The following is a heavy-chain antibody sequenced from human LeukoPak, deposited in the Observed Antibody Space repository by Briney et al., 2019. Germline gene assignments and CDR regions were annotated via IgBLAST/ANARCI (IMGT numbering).Heavy chain of an antibody. Sequence: GESLKISCKGSGYSFTSYWIGWVRQMPGEGLEWMGIIYPGDSDTRYSPSFQGQVTISADKSISTAYLQWSSLKASDTAMYYCARTYYDSSGYYVYWFDPWGQGTLVTVSS. CDR3: ARTYYDSSGYYVYWFDP. V-gene: IGHV5-51*01. CDR2: IYPGDSDT. D-gene: IGHD3-22*01. CDR1: GYSFTSYW. J-gene: IGHJ5*02.